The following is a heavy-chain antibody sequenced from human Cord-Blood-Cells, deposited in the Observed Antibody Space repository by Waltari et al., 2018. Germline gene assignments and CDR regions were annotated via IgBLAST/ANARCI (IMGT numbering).Heavy chain of an antibody. V-gene: IGHV4-4*07. J-gene: IGHJ6*02. Sequence: QVQLQESGPGLVKPSETLSLTCTVSGGSISSYYWSWIRQPAGKGLEWIGRIYTRGRTNYNPSLKSRVTMSVDTSKNQFSLKLSSVTAADTAVYYCARDVGATPYYYYGMDVWGQGTTVTVSS. CDR3: ARDVGATPYYYYGMDV. CDR2: IYTRGRT. CDR1: GGSISSYY. D-gene: IGHD1-26*01.